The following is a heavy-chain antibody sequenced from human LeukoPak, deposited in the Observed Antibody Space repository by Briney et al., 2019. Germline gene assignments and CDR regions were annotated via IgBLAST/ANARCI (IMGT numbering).Heavy chain of an antibody. CDR1: GFSLSNYG. Sequence: GGSLRLSCTASGFSLSNYGMHWVRQAPGKGLEWVAIIWGDQRYKHYADSVKGRFTISRDNSKNTLYLEMNSLRVEDTAVYYCAKDDGSIAAAGSLFDYWGQGTLVTVSS. V-gene: IGHV3-33*06. CDR2: IWGDQRYK. J-gene: IGHJ4*02. D-gene: IGHD6-13*01. CDR3: AKDDGSIAAAGSLFDY.